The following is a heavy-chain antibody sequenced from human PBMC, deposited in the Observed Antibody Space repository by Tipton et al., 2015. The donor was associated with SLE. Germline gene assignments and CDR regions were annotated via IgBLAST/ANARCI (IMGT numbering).Heavy chain of an antibody. Sequence: SLLSCAASGFIVSNYWMHWVRQAPGKGLMWVSCISSDGSHTIYAGSVKGRFTIYRDSAKNTLYLQMNSLRAEDTAVYYCARAIGANALDIRGQGTMVTVSS. CDR1: GFIVSNYW. CDR2: ISSDGSHT. CDR3: ARAIGANALDI. J-gene: IGHJ3*02. D-gene: IGHD3-22*01. V-gene: IGHV3-74*01.